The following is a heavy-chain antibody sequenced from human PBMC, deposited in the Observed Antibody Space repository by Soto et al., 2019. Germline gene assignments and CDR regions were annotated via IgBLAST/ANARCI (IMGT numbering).Heavy chain of an antibody. V-gene: IGHV1-18*01. J-gene: IGHJ3*02. CDR1: GYTFTSYG. Sequence: QVQLVQSGAEVKKPGASVKVSCKASGYTFTSYGISWVRQAPGQGLEWMGWISAYNGNTNYAQKLQGRVTMTTDTSTSTAYMELRSLRSDDTAVYYCARDHPLITGTTSRACDIWGQGTMVTVSS. D-gene: IGHD1-7*01. CDR2: ISAYNGNT. CDR3: ARDHPLITGTTSRACDI.